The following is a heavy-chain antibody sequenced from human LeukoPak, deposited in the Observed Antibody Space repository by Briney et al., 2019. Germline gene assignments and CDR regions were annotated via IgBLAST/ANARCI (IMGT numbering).Heavy chain of an antibody. D-gene: IGHD3-3*01. J-gene: IGHJ4*02. V-gene: IGHV3-21*01. CDR1: GFTFSSYS. CDR2: ISSSSSYI. CDR3: ARAPGDFWSGYYY. Sequence: GGSLRLSCAASGFTFSSYSMTWVRQAPGKGLEWVSSISSSSSYIYYADSVKGRFTISRDNAKNSLYLQMNSLRAEDTAVYYCARAPGDFWSGYYYWGQGTLVTVSS.